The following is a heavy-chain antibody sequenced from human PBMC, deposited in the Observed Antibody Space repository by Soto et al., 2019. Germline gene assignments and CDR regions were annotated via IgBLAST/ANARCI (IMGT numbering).Heavy chain of an antibody. Sequence: GGSLRLSCAASGFTFRSDGMSWVRQAPGKGLEWVSGISGSGGSTYYADSVKGWFTISRDNSKNTLYLQMNSLRAEDTAVYYCAKESGGIGGSFDYWGQGTLVTVSS. D-gene: IGHD2-15*01. CDR1: GFTFRSDG. CDR3: AKESGGIGGSFDY. CDR2: ISGSGGST. V-gene: IGHV3-23*01. J-gene: IGHJ4*02.